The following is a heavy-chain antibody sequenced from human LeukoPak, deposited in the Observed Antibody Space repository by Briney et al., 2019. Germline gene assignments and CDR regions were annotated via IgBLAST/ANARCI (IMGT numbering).Heavy chain of an antibody. Sequence: GGSLRLSCAASGFNFTRYWMTWLRQAPGKGLEWVANIKQDGSQQYYLDSVKGRFTISRDNAEDSLYLQMNNVRAEDTAVYYCSNGIYSSSYWGQGTLVTVSS. J-gene: IGHJ4*02. V-gene: IGHV3-7*01. CDR3: SNGIYSSSY. CDR1: GFNFTRYW. CDR2: IKQDGSQQ. D-gene: IGHD6-6*01.